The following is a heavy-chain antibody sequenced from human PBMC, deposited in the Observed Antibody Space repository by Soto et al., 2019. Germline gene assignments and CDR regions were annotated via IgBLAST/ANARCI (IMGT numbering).Heavy chain of an antibody. Sequence: PGGSLRLSCAASGFTFSSHGMHWVRQAPGKGLEWVAVIWYDGNNKYYADSVKGRFTISRDNSKNTLYLQINSLRADDTAVYNCARGQGNYSYHMDVWGKGPRVTVSS. CDR2: IWYDGNNK. CDR1: GFTFSSHG. CDR3: ARGQGNYSYHMDV. V-gene: IGHV3-33*01. J-gene: IGHJ6*03.